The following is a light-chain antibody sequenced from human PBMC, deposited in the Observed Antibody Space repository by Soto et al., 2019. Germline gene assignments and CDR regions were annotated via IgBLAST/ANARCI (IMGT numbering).Light chain of an antibody. Sequence: EIVLTQSPGTLSVSPGERATLSCRTSQSISSSHLAWYQQKPGQAPRLLIDAASSRATGIPDRFSGSGSGTDFTLTITRLEPEDFAVYYCQQYGTSPLTFGGGTKVDIK. CDR3: QQYGTSPLT. J-gene: IGKJ4*01. CDR1: QSISSSH. V-gene: IGKV3-20*01. CDR2: AAS.